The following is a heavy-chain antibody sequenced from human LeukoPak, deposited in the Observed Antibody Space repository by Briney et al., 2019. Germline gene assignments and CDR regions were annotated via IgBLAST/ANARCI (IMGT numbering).Heavy chain of an antibody. CDR3: AKDIRYSSSSVDYFDY. J-gene: IGHJ4*02. CDR1: GFTFSSYG. CDR2: ISYDGSNK. Sequence: GGSLRLSCAASGFTFSSYGMHWVRQAPGKGLEWVAVISYDGSNKYYADSVKGRFTISRDNSNNTLYLQMNSLRAEDTAVYYCAKDIRYSSSSVDYFDYWGQGTLVTVSS. V-gene: IGHV3-30*18. D-gene: IGHD6-6*01.